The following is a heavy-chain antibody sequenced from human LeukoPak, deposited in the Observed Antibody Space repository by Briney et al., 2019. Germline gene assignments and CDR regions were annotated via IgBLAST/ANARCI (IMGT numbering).Heavy chain of an antibody. V-gene: IGHV1-24*01. J-gene: IGHJ4*02. CDR2: FDPEDGET. CDR3: ATDSQWLRASTSLDY. Sequence: ASVKVSCKVSGYTLTELSMHWVRQAPGKGLEWMGGFDPEDGETIYAQKFQGRVTMTEDTSTDTAYMELSSLRSEDTAVYYCATDSQWLRASTSLDYWGQGTLVTVSS. D-gene: IGHD6-19*01. CDR1: GYTLTELS.